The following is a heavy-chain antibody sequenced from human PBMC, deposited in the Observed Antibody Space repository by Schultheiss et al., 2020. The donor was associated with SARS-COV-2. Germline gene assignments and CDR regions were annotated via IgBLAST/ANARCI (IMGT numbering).Heavy chain of an antibody. Sequence: SQTLSLTCTVSGGSISSYYWSWIRQPPGKGLEWIGYIYYSGSTYFNPSLKSRVTMSVDTSKNQFSLKLSSVTAADTAVYYCARHGGWGSHFDLWGRGTLVTVSS. CDR2: IYYSGST. V-gene: IGHV4-59*04. CDR3: ARHGGWGSHFDL. CDR1: GGSISSYY. D-gene: IGHD7-27*01. J-gene: IGHJ2*01.